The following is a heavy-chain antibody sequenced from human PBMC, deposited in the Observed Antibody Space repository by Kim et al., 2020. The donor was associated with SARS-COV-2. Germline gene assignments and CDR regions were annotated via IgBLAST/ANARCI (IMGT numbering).Heavy chain of an antibody. CDR1: GCTFSSYA. CDR3: AKDEGVYGLGY. CDR2: ISGSGGST. J-gene: IGHJ4*02. D-gene: IGHD4-17*01. V-gene: IGHV3-23*01. Sequence: GGSLRLSCAASGCTFSSYAMSWVRQAPGKGLEWVSAISGSGGSTYYADSVKGRFTISRDNSKNTLYLQMNSLRAEDTAVYYCAKDEGVYGLGYWGQGTLVTVSS.